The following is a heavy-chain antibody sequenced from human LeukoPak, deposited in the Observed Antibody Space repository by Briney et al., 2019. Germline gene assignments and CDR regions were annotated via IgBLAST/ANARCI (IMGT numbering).Heavy chain of an antibody. J-gene: IGHJ3*02. CDR2: IKQDGSVK. CDR3: AAGNTFDI. V-gene: IGHV3-7*01. CDR1: GFALRNHD. Sequence: GGSLRLSCAASGFALRNHDMSWVRQAPGKGLEWVANIKQDGSVKQYVDSVKGRFTISRDNTKKALYLQMNSLRVEDTAVFYCAAGNTFDIWGQGTLVSVSS. D-gene: IGHD3-10*01.